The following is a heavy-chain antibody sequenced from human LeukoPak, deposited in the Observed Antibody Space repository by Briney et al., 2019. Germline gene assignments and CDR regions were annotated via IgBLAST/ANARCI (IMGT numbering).Heavy chain of an antibody. D-gene: IGHD3-22*01. Sequence: GGSLRLSCAASGFTFSSYAMSWVRQAPGKGLEWVSAISGSGGSTYYADSVKGRFTISRDNSKNTLYLQMNSLRAEDTAVYYCAKEYYDSSGYNILPPDAFDIWGQGTMVTVSS. CDR1: GFTFSSYA. J-gene: IGHJ3*02. CDR3: AKEYYDSSGYNILPPDAFDI. V-gene: IGHV3-23*01. CDR2: ISGSGGST.